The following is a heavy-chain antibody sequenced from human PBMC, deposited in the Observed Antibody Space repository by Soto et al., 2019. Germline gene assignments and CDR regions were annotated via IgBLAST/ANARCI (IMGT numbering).Heavy chain of an antibody. CDR1: GFTFDDYA. CDR3: AKGGPDGFCSGGRCYFDY. CDR2: ISWNSNII. D-gene: IGHD2-15*01. Sequence: EVQLVESGGGLVQPGRSLRLSCAASGFTFDDYAMHWVRRVPGKGLEWVSSISWNSNIICYADSVKGRFTIYRDNAKNSLYLQMNRLGPEDTALDYCAKGGPDGFCSGGRCYFDYWGQGTLVTVSS. J-gene: IGHJ4*02. V-gene: IGHV3-9*01.